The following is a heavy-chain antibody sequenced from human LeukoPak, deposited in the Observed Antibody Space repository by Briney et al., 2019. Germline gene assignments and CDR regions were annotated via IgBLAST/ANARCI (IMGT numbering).Heavy chain of an antibody. V-gene: IGHV4-59*01. CDR2: IYYSGNT. CDR3: ARSTGSTMFIDY. CDR1: GGSISPYC. Sequence: SETLSLTCTVSGGSISPYCWSWIRQPPGKGLEWLGYIYYSGNTDYNPSLKSRVAISVDTSKNQFSLKLSSVTAADTAVYYCARSTGSTMFIDYWGQGTLVTVSS. D-gene: IGHD3-10*02. J-gene: IGHJ4*02.